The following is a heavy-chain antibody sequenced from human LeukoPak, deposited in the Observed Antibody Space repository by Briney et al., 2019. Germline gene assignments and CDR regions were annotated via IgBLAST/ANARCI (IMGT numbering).Heavy chain of an antibody. V-gene: IGHV1-2*02. CDR3: ARTYYYGSGSYYTHYYGMDV. CDR1: GYTFTVYY. D-gene: IGHD3-10*01. J-gene: IGHJ6*02. Sequence: ASVKVSCKASGYTFTVYYMHWVRQAPGQGLEWMGWINPNSGGTNYAQKFQGRVTMTRDTSISTAYMELSRLRSDDTAVYYCARTYYYGSGSYYTHYYGMDVWGQGTTVTVSS. CDR2: INPNSGGT.